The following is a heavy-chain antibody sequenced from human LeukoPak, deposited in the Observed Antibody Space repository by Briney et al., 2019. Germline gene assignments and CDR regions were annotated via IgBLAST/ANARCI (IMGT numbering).Heavy chain of an antibody. Sequence: GASVKVSCKASGYTFTGYYMHWVRQAPGQGLEWMGWINPNSGGTNYAQKFQGWVTMTRDTSISTAYMELSRLRSDDTAVYYCARRAGYCSGGSCSYMDVWGQGTTVTVSS. V-gene: IGHV1-2*04. CDR3: ARRAGYCSGGSCSYMDV. D-gene: IGHD2-15*01. CDR2: INPNSGGT. CDR1: GYTFTGYY. J-gene: IGHJ6*02.